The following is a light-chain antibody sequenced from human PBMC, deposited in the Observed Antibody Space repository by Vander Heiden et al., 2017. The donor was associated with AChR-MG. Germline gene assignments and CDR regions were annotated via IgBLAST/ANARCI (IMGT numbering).Light chain of an antibody. Sequence: QSVLTQPPSASGTPGHSVTMSCSGSSSNIGSYAVNWYQQLPGTAPKLLMYSNFKRPSGVPDRFSGSKSGTSASLAISGLQSEDEADYYCTTWDDTLNGPVFGGGTKLTVL. CDR3: TTWDDTLNGPV. CDR2: SNF. J-gene: IGLJ3*02. CDR1: SSNIGSYA. V-gene: IGLV1-44*01.